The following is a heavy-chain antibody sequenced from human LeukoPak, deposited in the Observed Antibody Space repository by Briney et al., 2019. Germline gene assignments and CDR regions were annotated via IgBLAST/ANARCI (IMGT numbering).Heavy chain of an antibody. CDR1: GFTFSNFW. CDR3: ARDRLYYGSGDYQTHAFDI. CDR2: VKIDGRST. J-gene: IGHJ3*02. Sequence: GGSLRLSCAASGFTFSNFWMHWVRQAPGKGLVWVSRVKIDGRSTIYADSVKGRFTISRDNAKNTLYLQMNSLRAEDTAVYYCARDRLYYGSGDYQTHAFDIWGQGTVVTVSS. V-gene: IGHV3-74*01. D-gene: IGHD3-22*01.